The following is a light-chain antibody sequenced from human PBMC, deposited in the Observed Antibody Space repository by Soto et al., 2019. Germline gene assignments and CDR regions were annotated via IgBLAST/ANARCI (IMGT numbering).Light chain of an antibody. Sequence: EIVWTQSPGTLSLSPGERATLSCRASHSVSSSYLAWYQQKPGQDPRLLIYGAYIRATGIPDRFSGSGSGTDFTLTISILEPEDFAVYYCQQYGSSPVTFGQGTKLEIK. CDR3: QQYGSSPVT. CDR1: HSVSSSY. CDR2: GAY. J-gene: IGKJ2*01. V-gene: IGKV3-20*01.